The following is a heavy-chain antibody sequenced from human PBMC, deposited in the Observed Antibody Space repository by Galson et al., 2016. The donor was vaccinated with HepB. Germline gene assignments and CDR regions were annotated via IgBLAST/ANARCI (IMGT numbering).Heavy chain of an antibody. V-gene: IGHV4-39*07. CDR2: IYYSWST. J-gene: IGHJ4*02. CDR3: ARRSPLSRWFGEYDH. Sequence: SETLSLTCTVSGGSISSSSHYWGWIRQPPGKGLEWIGSIYYSWSTYYNPSLKSRVTISVDTSKNQISLKLSSVTAADTAVYYCARRSPLSRWFGEYDHWGQGTLVTVSS. CDR1: GGSISSSSHY. D-gene: IGHD3-10*01.